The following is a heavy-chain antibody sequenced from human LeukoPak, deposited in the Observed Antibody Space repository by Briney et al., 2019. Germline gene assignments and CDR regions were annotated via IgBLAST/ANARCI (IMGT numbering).Heavy chain of an antibody. CDR2: IRYNGSNK. CDR3: AKGRYCSGGSCYGDYFDY. J-gene: IGHJ4*02. V-gene: IGHV3-30*02. CDR1: GFTFSSYG. Sequence: GGSLRLSCAASGFTFSSYGMHWVRQAPGKGLEWVAFIRYNGSNKDYADSVKGRFTISRDNSKNTLYLKMNSLRAEDTAVYYCAKGRYCSGGSCYGDYFDYWGQGTLVTVSS. D-gene: IGHD2-15*01.